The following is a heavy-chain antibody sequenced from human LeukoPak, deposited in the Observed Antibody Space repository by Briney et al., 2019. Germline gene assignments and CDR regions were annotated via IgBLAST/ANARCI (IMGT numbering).Heavy chain of an antibody. CDR2: SGSGGST. D-gene: IGHD1-26*01. CDR1: GFIFSSYG. Sequence: GGSLRLSCAVSGFIFSSYGMSWVRQAPGKGLEWVSVSGSGGSTYYADSVKGRFTISRDNSKNTLYLQMNSLRAEDTAVYYCAKGDYSGSYYFDCWGQGTLVTVSS. CDR3: AKGDYSGSYYFDC. V-gene: IGHV3-23*01. J-gene: IGHJ4*02.